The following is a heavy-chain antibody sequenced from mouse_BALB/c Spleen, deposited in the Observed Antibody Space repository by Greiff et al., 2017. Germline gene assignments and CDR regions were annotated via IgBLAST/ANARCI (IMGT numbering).Heavy chain of an antibody. CDR2: ISSGGSYT. D-gene: IGHD2-4*01. CDR3: ARVIYYDTGAMDY. V-gene: IGHV5-9-4*01. Sequence: DVMLVESGGGLVKPGGSLKLSCAASGFTFSSYAMSWVRQSPEKRLEWVAEISSGGSYTYYPDTVTGRFTISRDNAKNTLYLEMSSLRSEDTAMYYCARVIYYDTGAMDYWGQGTSVTVSS. CDR1: GFTFSSYA. J-gene: IGHJ4*01.